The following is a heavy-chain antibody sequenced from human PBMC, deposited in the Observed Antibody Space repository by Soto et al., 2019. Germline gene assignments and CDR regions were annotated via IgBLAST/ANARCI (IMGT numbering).Heavy chain of an antibody. CDR1: GGTFSSYA. D-gene: IGHD3-3*01. CDR3: ARSIGSTIFGVVIMENYYGMDV. V-gene: IGHV1-69*13. Sequence: ASVKVSCKASGGTFSSYAISWVRQAPGQGLEWMGGIIPIFGTANYAQKFQGRVTITADESTSTAYMELSSLRSEDTAVYYCARSIGSTIFGVVIMENYYGMDVWGQGTTVTVSS. CDR2: IIPIFGTA. J-gene: IGHJ6*02.